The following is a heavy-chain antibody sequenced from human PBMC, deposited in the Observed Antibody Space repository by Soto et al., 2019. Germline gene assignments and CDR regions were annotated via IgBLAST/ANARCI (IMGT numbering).Heavy chain of an antibody. CDR2: IWYDGSDK. Sequence: GGSLRLSCAASGFTFSSYGMHWVRQAPGKGLEWVAVIWYDGSDKYYADSVKGRFTISRDNSKNTLYLQMNSLRAEDTAVYYCARETYYYDSSGYYGGMDVWGQGTTVTVSS. J-gene: IGHJ6*02. D-gene: IGHD3-22*01. CDR1: GFTFSSYG. CDR3: ARETYYYDSSGYYGGMDV. V-gene: IGHV3-33*01.